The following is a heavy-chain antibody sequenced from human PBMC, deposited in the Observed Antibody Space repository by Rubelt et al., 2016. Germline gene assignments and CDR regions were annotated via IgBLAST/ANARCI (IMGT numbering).Heavy chain of an antibody. J-gene: IGHJ3*02. V-gene: IGHV3-33*01. CDR1: GFTFSSYG. Sequence: QVQLVESGGGVVQPGRSLRLPCAASGFTFSSYGMHWVRQAPGKGLEWVAVIWYDGSYKYYADSVKGRFTSSRDSSQRTLYLQMNSLRAEESAVYYCARYRAGGSSWYQVFGAFDIWGQGTMVTVSS. CDR2: IWYDGSYK. CDR3: ARYRAGGSSWYQVFGAFDI. D-gene: IGHD6-13*01.